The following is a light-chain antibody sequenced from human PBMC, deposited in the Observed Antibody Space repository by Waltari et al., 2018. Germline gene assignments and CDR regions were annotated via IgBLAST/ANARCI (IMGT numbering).Light chain of an antibody. CDR2: LGS. CDR1: QSLLYSNGYNY. Sequence: EIVLTQSPLSLPVTPGEPASISCRSSQSLLYSNGYNYLEWYLQKPGQSPQLLIYLGSNRASGVPDRFSGSGSGTDFTLKITRVEAEDVGVYYCMQALQTPLTFGGGTKVEIK. CDR3: MQALQTPLT. V-gene: IGKV2-28*01. J-gene: IGKJ4*01.